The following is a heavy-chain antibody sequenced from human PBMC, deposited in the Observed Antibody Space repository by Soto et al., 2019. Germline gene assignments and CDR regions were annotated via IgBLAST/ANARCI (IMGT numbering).Heavy chain of an antibody. CDR2: IIPIFGTA. J-gene: IGHJ4*02. CDR1: GGTFSSYA. Sequence: QVQLVQSGAEVKKPGSSVKVSCKAYGGTFSSYAISWVRQAPGQGLEWMGGIIPIFGTANYAQKFQGRVTITADESTSTAYMELSSLRSEDTAVYYCASPRIPYYDSSGYYLYYFDYWGQGTLVTVSS. CDR3: ASPRIPYYDSSGYYLYYFDY. V-gene: IGHV1-69*01. D-gene: IGHD3-22*01.